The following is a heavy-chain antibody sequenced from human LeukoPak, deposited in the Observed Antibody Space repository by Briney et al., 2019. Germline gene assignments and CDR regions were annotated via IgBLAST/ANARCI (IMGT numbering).Heavy chain of an antibody. Sequence: GASVKVSCKASGYSFTSNYIHWVRQAPGQGLEWMGMIYPRDGSTSYAQKFRGRVTITADESTSTAYMELSSLRSEDTAVYYCATLSEYYYYYGMDVWGQGTTVTVSS. CDR3: ATLSEYYYYYGMDV. CDR1: GYSFTSNY. D-gene: IGHD2/OR15-2a*01. V-gene: IGHV1-46*01. CDR2: IYPRDGST. J-gene: IGHJ6*02.